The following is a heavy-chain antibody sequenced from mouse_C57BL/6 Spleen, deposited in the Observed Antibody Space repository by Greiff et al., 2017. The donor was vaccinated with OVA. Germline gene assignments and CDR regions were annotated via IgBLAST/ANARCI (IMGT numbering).Heavy chain of an antibody. CDR3: ARKAEDDGYYEGFAY. V-gene: IGHV5-12*01. D-gene: IGHD2-3*01. J-gene: IGHJ3*01. CDR1: GFTFSDYY. CDR2: ISNGGGST. Sequence: EVQLVESGGGLVQPGGSLKLSCAASGFTFSDYYMYWVRQTPEKRLEWVAYISNGGGSTYYPDTVKGRFTISRDNAKNTLYLQMSRLKSEDTAMYYCARKAEDDGYYEGFAYWGQGTLVTVSA.